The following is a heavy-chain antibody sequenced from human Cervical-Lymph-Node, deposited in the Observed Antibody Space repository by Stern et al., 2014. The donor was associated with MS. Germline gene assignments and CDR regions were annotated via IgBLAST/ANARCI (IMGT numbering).Heavy chain of an antibody. V-gene: IGHV5-51*01. CDR3: ARHCGFRPGCIDY. J-gene: IGHJ4*02. CDR2: NYPGDSDP. CDR1: GYSFTSYW. D-gene: IGHD2-21*01. Sequence: EVQLVESGAEVKKPGESLKISCKGSGYSFTSYWVGWGRQMHGKGLERMGINYPGDSDPRYSPSFQGQVTISADKSISTAYLQWSSLKASDTAMYYCARHCGFRPGCIDYWGQGTLVTVSS.